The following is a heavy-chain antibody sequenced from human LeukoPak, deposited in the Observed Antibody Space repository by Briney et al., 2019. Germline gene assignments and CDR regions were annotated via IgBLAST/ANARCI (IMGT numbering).Heavy chain of an antibody. Sequence: GGSLRLSCAASGFDFSGYGMHWVRQAPGKGLEWVAVTSYDGTAKFYAHSVEGRFTVSRDNSKNTLYLQMNTLRAEDTAVYYCAKAGRNYHNWLDPWGQGTLVTVSS. D-gene: IGHD4-11*01. J-gene: IGHJ5*02. CDR3: AKAGRNYHNWLDP. V-gene: IGHV3-30*18. CDR2: TSYDGTAK. CDR1: GFDFSGYG.